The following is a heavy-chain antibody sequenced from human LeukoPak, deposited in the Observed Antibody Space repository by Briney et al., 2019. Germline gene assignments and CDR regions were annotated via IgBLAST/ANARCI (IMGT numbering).Heavy chain of an antibody. D-gene: IGHD2-15*01. Sequence: GESLKISCKGSGYSFTSYWIGWVRQVPGKGLEWMGIIYPGDSDTRYSPSFQGQVTISADKSISTAYLQWSSLKASDTAMYYCASPQRYCSGGSCYSFPFDYWGQGTLVTVSS. V-gene: IGHV5-51*01. CDR3: ASPQRYCSGGSCYSFPFDY. CDR2: IYPGDSDT. CDR1: GYSFTSYW. J-gene: IGHJ4*02.